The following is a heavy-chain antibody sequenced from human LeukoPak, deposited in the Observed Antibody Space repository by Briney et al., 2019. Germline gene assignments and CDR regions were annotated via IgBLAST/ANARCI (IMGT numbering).Heavy chain of an antibody. CDR1: DNSFSSGYY. D-gene: IGHD3-22*01. CDR2: IYHSGST. CDR3: ARVWDGYYPYY. J-gene: IGHJ4*02. Sequence: SETLSLTCTVSDNSFSSGYYWGWIRQPPGKGLEWIGSIYHSGSTYYNPSLKSRVTISVDTSKNQFSLKLSSVTAADTAVYYCARVWDGYYPYYWGQGTLVTVSS. V-gene: IGHV4-38-2*02.